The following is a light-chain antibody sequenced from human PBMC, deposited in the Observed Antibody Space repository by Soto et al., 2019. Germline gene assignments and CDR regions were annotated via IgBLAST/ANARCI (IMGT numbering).Light chain of an antibody. Sequence: QSALTQPPSASGSPGQSVTISCTGTKNDIGVYDFVSWYQHHPGKAPRLIIYEVSNRPSGVSNRFSGSKSGNTASLTISGLQAEDETDYYCFSYTSSGTYVFGTGTKVTV. CDR2: EVS. J-gene: IGLJ1*01. CDR1: KNDIGVYDF. CDR3: FSYTSSGTYV. V-gene: IGLV2-14*01.